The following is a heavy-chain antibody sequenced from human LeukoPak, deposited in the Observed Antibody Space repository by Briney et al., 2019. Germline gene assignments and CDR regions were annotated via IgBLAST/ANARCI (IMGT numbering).Heavy chain of an antibody. Sequence: GGSLRLSCAASGFTFSSYGMHWVRQAPGKGLEWVAVISYDGSNKYYADSVKGRFTISRDNSKNTLYLQMNSLRAEDTAVYYCAEDRAGDSSGSFDYWGQGTLVTVSS. CDR1: GFTFSSYG. V-gene: IGHV3-30*18. CDR3: AEDRAGDSSGSFDY. D-gene: IGHD3-22*01. CDR2: ISYDGSNK. J-gene: IGHJ4*02.